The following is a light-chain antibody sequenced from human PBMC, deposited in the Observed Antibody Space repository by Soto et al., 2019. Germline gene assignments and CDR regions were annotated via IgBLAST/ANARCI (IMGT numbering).Light chain of an antibody. CDR1: NIGSKS. V-gene: IGLV3-21*04. J-gene: IGLJ1*01. CDR2: YDS. Sequence: SYELTQPPSVSVAPGKTARITCGGSNIGSKSVHWYQQKPGQAPVLVIYYDSDRPSGIPERFSGSNSGNTATLTISRVEAGDEADYYSQVWDSRRDPYLVGTGTKLTVL. CDR3: QVWDSRRDPYL.